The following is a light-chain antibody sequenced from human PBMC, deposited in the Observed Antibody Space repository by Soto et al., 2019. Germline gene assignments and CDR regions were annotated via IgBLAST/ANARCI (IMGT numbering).Light chain of an antibody. CDR3: SSYTSSSTLYV. Sequence: QSVLTQPASVSGSPGPSITLSCPGTRSDVGGYNYVSWYQQHPGKAPKLMIYDVSNRPSGVSNRFSGSKSGNTASLTISGLQAEDEADYYCSSYTSSSTLYVFGTGTKVTVL. V-gene: IGLV2-14*01. CDR2: DVS. J-gene: IGLJ1*01. CDR1: RSDVGGYNY.